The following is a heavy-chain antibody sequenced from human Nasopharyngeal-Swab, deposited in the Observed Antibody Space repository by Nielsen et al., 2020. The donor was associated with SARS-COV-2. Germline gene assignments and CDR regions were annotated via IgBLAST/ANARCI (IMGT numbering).Heavy chain of an antibody. CDR1: GFTFSNYA. J-gene: IGHJ6*02. CDR3: ANEPADYYYGMDV. Sequence: GESLKISCAASGFTFSNYAMHWVRQAPGKGLEWVAVISYDGSSKFYADSVKGRFTISRDNSKNTLYLQMNSLRAEDTAVYYCANEPADYYYGMDVWGQGTTVTVSS. CDR2: ISYDGSSK. D-gene: IGHD6-13*01. V-gene: IGHV3-30*04.